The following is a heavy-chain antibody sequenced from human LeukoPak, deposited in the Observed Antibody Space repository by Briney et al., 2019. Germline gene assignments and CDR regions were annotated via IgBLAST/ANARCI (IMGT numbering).Heavy chain of an antibody. CDR2: ISGSGGST. D-gene: IGHD2-15*01. CDR3: ASALQTGTPGMSHAFDI. V-gene: IGHV3-23*01. Sequence: QAGGSLRLSCAASGFTFSSYGMSWVRQAPGKGLEWVSAISGSGGSTYYADSVKGRFTISRDNSKNTLYLQMNSLRAEDTAVYYCASALQTGTPGMSHAFDIWGQGTMVTVSS. CDR1: GFTFSSYG. J-gene: IGHJ3*02.